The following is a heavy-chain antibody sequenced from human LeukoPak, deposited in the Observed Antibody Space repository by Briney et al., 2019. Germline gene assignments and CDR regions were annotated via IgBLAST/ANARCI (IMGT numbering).Heavy chain of an antibody. J-gene: IGHJ4*02. Sequence: GGSLRLSCAASGFTFSSYAMSWVRQAPGKGLEWVSGISWNSGSIGYADSVKGRFTISRDNAKNSLYLQMNSLRAEDTALYYCAKGACSSTSCYTGIPYWGQGTLVTVSS. V-gene: IGHV3-9*01. CDR2: ISWNSGSI. CDR1: GFTFSSYA. D-gene: IGHD2-2*02. CDR3: AKGACSSTSCYTGIPY.